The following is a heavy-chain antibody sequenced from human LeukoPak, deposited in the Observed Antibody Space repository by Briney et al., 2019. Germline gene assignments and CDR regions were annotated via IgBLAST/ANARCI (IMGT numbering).Heavy chain of an antibody. CDR3: ARARGDGDYVLFGRPTPLPDY. Sequence: ASVKVSCKASGYTFTSYGISWVRQAPGQGLEWMGWISAYNGNTNYAQKLQGRVTMTTDTSTSTAYMELRSLRSDDTAVYYCARARGDGDYVLFGRPTPLPDYWGQGTLVTVSS. D-gene: IGHD4-17*01. CDR2: ISAYNGNT. V-gene: IGHV1-18*01. CDR1: GYTFTSYG. J-gene: IGHJ4*02.